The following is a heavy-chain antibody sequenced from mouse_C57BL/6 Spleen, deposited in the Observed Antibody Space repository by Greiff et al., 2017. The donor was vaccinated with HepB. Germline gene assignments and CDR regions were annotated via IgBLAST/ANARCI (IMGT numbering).Heavy chain of an antibody. CDR1: GYTFTSYD. CDR3: ARYGYYSNYGGVWFAY. D-gene: IGHD2-5*01. Sequence: QVQLQQSGPELVKPGASVKLSCKASGYTFTSYDINWVKQRPGQGLEWIGWIYPRDGSTKYNEKFKGKATLTVDTSSSTAYMKLHSLTSEDSAVYFCARYGYYSNYGGVWFAYWGQGTLVTVSA. V-gene: IGHV1-85*01. CDR2: IYPRDGST. J-gene: IGHJ3*01.